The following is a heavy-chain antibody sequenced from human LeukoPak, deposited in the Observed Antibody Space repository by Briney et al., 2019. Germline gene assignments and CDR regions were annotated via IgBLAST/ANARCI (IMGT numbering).Heavy chain of an antibody. V-gene: IGHV3-15*07. CDR3: TTAGPHYYYYYGMDV. J-gene: IGHJ6*02. Sequence: PGGSLRLSCAASGFTFSNAWMNRVRQAPGKGLEWVGRIKSKTDGGTTDYAAPVKGRFTISRDDSKNTLYLQMNSLKTEDTAVYYCTTAGPHYYYYYGMDVWGQGTTVTVSS. CDR1: GFTFSNAW. CDR2: IKSKTDGGTT.